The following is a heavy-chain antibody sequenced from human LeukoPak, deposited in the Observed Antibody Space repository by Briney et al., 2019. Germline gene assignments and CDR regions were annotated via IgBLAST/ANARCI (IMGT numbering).Heavy chain of an antibody. CDR3: ARGVNFRHDYYGSRTPGFDP. D-gene: IGHD3-10*01. V-gene: IGHV4-34*01. CDR1: GGSFSGYY. CDR2: INHSGST. Sequence: KPSETLSLTCAVYGGSFSGYYWSWIRQPPGKGLEWIGEINHSGSTNYNPSLKSRVTISVDTSKNQFSLKLSSVTAADTAVYYCARGVNFRHDYYGSRTPGFDPWGQGTLVTVSS. J-gene: IGHJ5*02.